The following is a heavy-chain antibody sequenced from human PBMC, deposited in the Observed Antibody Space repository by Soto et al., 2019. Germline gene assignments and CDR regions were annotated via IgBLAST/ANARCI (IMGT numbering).Heavy chain of an antibody. CDR2: ISTYNGKT. D-gene: IGHD1-26*01. Sequence: QVELMQSGGEVKRPGASVKVSCKSSRYTFTSHGISWVRQAPGQVLEWMGWISTYNGKTDSAQKFQGRVTMTADTRTNTAYMELRSLRSDDTAVYYCARLLTEGATFREDAFDIWGQGTKVTVSS. CDR3: ARLLTEGATFREDAFDI. CDR1: RYTFTSHG. V-gene: IGHV1-18*01. J-gene: IGHJ3*02.